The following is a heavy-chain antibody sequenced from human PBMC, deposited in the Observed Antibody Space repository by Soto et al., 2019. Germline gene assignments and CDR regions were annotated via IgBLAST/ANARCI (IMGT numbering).Heavy chain of an antibody. Sequence: PGGSLRLSCAASGFTFSNYAMSWVRQAPGRGLEWVSTINDSGDITYYADSVKGRFTISRGNSNNTLYLQMNSLRAEDTAVYSCAKDKSSSWYYFDYWGQGTLVTVSS. V-gene: IGHV3-23*01. J-gene: IGHJ4*02. CDR3: AKDKSSSWYYFDY. D-gene: IGHD6-13*01. CDR2: INDSGDIT. CDR1: GFTFSNYA.